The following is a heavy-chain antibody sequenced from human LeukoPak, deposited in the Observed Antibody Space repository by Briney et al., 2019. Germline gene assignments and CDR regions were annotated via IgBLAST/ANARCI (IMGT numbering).Heavy chain of an antibody. D-gene: IGHD1-26*01. V-gene: IGHV3-74*01. Sequence: GGSLRLSCAVSGYTFSIYWMHWVRQPPGKGLVWVSLIYSDGITTYYADSVKGRFTISRDNAKNTLYLQMNILRAEDTAVYYCARAVGATTFDYWGQGTLVTVSS. CDR3: ARAVGATTFDY. CDR2: IYSDGITT. CDR1: GYTFSIYW. J-gene: IGHJ4*02.